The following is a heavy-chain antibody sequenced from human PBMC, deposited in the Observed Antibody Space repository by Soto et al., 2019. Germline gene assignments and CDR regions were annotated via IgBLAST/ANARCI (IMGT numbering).Heavy chain of an antibody. V-gene: IGHV4-34*01. CDR3: ARGGIALGWNFYYFGLDV. J-gene: IGHJ6*02. CDR1: GVSLSGHY. D-gene: IGHD3-16*01. CDR2: NTPIEDT. Sequence: SETLSLTCGVPGVSLSGHYWSWIRQPPAKGLEWIGDNTPIEDTTYNPSLKSRLSMTLDTSNSQFSLNLTSVSAADTAVYYCARGGIALGWNFYYFGLDVWGQGTTVTVSS.